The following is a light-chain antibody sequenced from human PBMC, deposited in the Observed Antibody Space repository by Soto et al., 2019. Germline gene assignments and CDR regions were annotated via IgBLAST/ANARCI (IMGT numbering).Light chain of an antibody. Sequence: QSVLTQSPSVSGAPGQRVTISCTGSSSNIGAGYDVHWYQQLPGTAPKLLIYANNNRPSGVPDRFSGSKSGTSASLAITGLQAEDEADYYCQSYDSSLSAFFGTGTKLTVL. CDR2: ANN. V-gene: IGLV1-40*01. CDR1: SSNIGAGYD. CDR3: QSYDSSLSAF. J-gene: IGLJ1*01.